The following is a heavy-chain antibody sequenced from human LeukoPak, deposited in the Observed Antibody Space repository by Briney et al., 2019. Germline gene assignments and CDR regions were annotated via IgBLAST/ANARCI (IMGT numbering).Heavy chain of an antibody. CDR3: ATLYSSSWSDAFDT. Sequence: PSETLSLTCTVSGGSISSSSYYWGWIRQPPGKGLEWIGSIYYSGSTYYNPSLKSRISISIDKSRKQFSLKLSSVTAADTAMYYCATLYSSSWSDAFDTWGQGAMVTVSS. V-gene: IGHV4-39*07. CDR2: IYYSGST. D-gene: IGHD6-13*01. CDR1: GGSISSSSYY. J-gene: IGHJ3*02.